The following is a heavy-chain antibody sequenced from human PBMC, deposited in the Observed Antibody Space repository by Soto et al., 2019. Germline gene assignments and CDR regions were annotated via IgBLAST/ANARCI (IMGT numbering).Heavy chain of an antibody. Sequence: PSDTLSLTCTVSGGSISSYYWSWIRQPPGKGLEWIGYIYYSGSTNYNPSLKSRVTISVDTSKNQFSLKLSSVTAADTAVYYCARGGYSSPSTFDYWGQGTLVTVPQ. V-gene: IGHV4-59*07. J-gene: IGHJ4*02. CDR1: GGSISSYY. CDR2: IYYSGST. D-gene: IGHD6-13*01. CDR3: ARGGYSSPSTFDY.